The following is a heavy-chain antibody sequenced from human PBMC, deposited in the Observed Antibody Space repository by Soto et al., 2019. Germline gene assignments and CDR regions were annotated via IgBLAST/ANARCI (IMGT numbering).Heavy chain of an antibody. CDR2: ISGRGGNT. CDR1: GFTFSSYA. J-gene: IGHJ4*02. D-gene: IGHD2-15*01. V-gene: IGHV3-23*01. CDR3: AKAGCSGGTCYLYYFDY. Sequence: GGSLRLSCAASGFTFSSYAMSWVRQAPGKGLEWVSTISGRGGNTYYADSVKGRFTISRDNSRNTLYLQMDSLRVEDSAVYSCAKAGCSGGTCYLYYFDYWGQGALVTVS.